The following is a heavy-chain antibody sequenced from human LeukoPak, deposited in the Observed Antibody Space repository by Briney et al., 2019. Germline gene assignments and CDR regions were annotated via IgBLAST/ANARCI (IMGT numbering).Heavy chain of an antibody. J-gene: IGHJ4*02. Sequence: PGGSLRLSCAASGFTFDDYTMHWVRQAPGKGLEWVSLISWDGGSTYYADSVKGRFTISRDNSKNSLYLQMNSLRAEDTAVYYCARVGYSSSSGIWNYWGQGTLVTVSS. V-gene: IGHV3-43*01. CDR3: ARVGYSSSSGIWNY. CDR2: ISWDGGST. CDR1: GFTFDDYT. D-gene: IGHD6-6*01.